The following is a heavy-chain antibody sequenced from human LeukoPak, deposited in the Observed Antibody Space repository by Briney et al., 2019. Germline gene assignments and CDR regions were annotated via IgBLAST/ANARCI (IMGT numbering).Heavy chain of an antibody. CDR2: INHSGST. CDR3: ARGESTIHYGMDV. CDR1: GGSFSGYY. Sequence: SETLSLTCAVYGGSFSGYYWSWIRQPPGKGLEWIGEINHSGSTNYNPSLKSRITISVDTSKNQFSLKLSSVTAADTAMYYCARGESTIHYGMDVWGQGTTVTVSS. D-gene: IGHD2-2*01. V-gene: IGHV4-34*01. J-gene: IGHJ6*02.